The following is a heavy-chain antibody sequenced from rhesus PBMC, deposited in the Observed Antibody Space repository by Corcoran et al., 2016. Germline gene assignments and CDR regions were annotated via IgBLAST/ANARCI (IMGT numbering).Heavy chain of an antibody. Sequence: QVQLQESGPGLVKPSETLSLTCAVSGYSISSGYYWGWIRQPPGNGLEWTGSIYGSGGSNYLNPSLKSRVTLSVDTSKNQFSLKLSSVTAADTAVYYCARVGSSWSEWDTVGTEWYFDLWGPGTPITISS. CDR1: GYSISSGYY. CDR2: IYGSGGSN. J-gene: IGHJ2*01. CDR3: ARVGSSWSEWDTVGTEWYFDL. V-gene: IGHV4S14*01. D-gene: IGHD5-42*01.